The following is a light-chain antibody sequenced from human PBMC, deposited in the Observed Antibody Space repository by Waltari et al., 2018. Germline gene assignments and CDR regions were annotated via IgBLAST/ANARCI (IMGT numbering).Light chain of an antibody. J-gene: IGLJ2*01. V-gene: IGLV3-25*03. Sequence: SYELTQPPSVSVSPGQTARITCPGDALPKQYAYWYQQKPGQAPVLVIYKDSERPSGIPERFSGSSSGTTVTLTISGVQAEDEADYYCQSADSSGTWVVFGGGTKLTVL. CDR3: QSADSSGTWVV. CDR2: KDS. CDR1: ALPKQY.